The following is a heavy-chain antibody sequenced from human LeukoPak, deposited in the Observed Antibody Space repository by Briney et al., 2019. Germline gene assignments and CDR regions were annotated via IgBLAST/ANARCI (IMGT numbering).Heavy chain of an antibody. V-gene: IGHV3-23*01. J-gene: IGHJ4*02. CDR1: GLTFSNYV. CDR2: ISGSGGST. CDR3: AGGLDIAVAGPGGYFDY. D-gene: IGHD6-19*01. Sequence: GGSLRLSCAASGLTFSNYVMSWIRQAPGKGLEWVSGISGSGGSTYYADSVKGRFTISRDNSKNTVYLQMNSLTAEDTAVYYCAGGLDIAVAGPGGYFDYWGQGTLVTVSS.